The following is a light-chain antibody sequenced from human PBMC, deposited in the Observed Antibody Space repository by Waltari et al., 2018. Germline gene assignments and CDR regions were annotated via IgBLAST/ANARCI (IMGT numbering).Light chain of an antibody. CDR2: LGS. CDR3: MQSLQTPREGFT. CDR1: QTLLHSDGYNY. Sequence: DIVMTKSPLSLHVTPGEPASISCRSSQTLLHSDGYNYLDWYLQKPGQSPQLLIHLGSNRASGVPDRFSGSGSGTDFTLKISRVEAEDVGVYYCMQSLQTPREGFTFGPGTKVDIK. J-gene: IGKJ3*01. V-gene: IGKV2-28*01.